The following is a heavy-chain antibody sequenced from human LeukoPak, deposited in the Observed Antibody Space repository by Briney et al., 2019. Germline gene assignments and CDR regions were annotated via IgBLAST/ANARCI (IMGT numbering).Heavy chain of an antibody. D-gene: IGHD3-9*01. CDR1: GGSVSSSTYY. Sequence: SETLSLTCTVSGGSVSSSTYYWGWIRQPPGKGLEWIGNIYYTGSTYYNPSLESRVTMSVDTSKNQFSLNMRPVTAADTAVYYCARLSKGRYFDYIFDHWGQGTLITVSS. V-gene: IGHV4-39*01. CDR3: ARLSKGRYFDYIFDH. J-gene: IGHJ4*02. CDR2: IYYTGST.